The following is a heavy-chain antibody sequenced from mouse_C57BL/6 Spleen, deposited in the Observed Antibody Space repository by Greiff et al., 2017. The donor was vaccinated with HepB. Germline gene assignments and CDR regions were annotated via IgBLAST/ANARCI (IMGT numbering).Heavy chain of an antibody. CDR2: IYPGDGDT. J-gene: IGHJ1*03. Sequence: QVQLQQSGPELVKPGASVKISCKASGYAFSSSWMNWVKQRPGKGLEWIGRIYPGDGDTNYNGKFKGKATLTADKSSSTAYMQLSSLTSEDSAVYFCARERFITTGWYFDVWGTGTTVTVSS. D-gene: IGHD1-1*01. V-gene: IGHV1-82*01. CDR3: ARERFITTGWYFDV. CDR1: GYAFSSSW.